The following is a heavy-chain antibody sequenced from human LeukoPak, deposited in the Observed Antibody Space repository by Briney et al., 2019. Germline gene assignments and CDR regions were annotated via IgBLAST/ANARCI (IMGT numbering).Heavy chain of an antibody. V-gene: IGHV1-69*04. Sequence: ASVKVSCKASGGTFSSYAISWARQAPGQGLEWMGRIIPILGIANYAQKFQGRVTITADKSTSTAYMELSSLRSEDTAVYYCARDGEYSGYDYYYYYGMDVWGQGTTVTVSS. CDR3: ARDGEYSGYDYYYYYGMDV. D-gene: IGHD5-12*01. CDR2: IIPILGIA. J-gene: IGHJ6*02. CDR1: GGTFSSYA.